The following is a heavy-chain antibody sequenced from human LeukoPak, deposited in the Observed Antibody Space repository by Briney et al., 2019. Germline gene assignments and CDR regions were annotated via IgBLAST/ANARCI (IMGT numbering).Heavy chain of an antibody. CDR3: ARANVVVTAAQEPDNWFDP. J-gene: IGHJ5*02. CDR2: INPNSVGT. CDR1: GYTFTGYY. V-gene: IGHV1-2*02. D-gene: IGHD2-2*01. Sequence: ASVKVSCKASGYTFTGYYMHCVRQAPGQALEWIEWINPNSVGTNYAQKFKGRVTMTRDTSISTSYIELSRMRSDDTAVYYCARANVVVTAAQEPDNWFDPWGQGTLVTVSS.